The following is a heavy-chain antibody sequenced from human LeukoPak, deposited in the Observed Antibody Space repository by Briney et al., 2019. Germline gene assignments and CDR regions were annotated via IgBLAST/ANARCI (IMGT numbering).Heavy chain of an antibody. CDR2: ISHDGSNK. D-gene: IGHD3-9*01. V-gene: IGHV3-30-3*01. Sequence: PGRSLRLSCAASGFIFSSYAMHWVRQTPGKGLEWVAVISHDGSNKYYADPVKGRFTISRDNAESSVYLQMNSLRVDDTGLYYCTRDIDDVLTGDDAFDVWGQGTVVTVSS. J-gene: IGHJ3*01. CDR1: GFIFSSYA. CDR3: TRDIDDVLTGDDAFDV.